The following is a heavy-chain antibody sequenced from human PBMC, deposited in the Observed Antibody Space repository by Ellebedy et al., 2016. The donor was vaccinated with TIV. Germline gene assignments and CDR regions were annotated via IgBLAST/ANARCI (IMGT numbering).Heavy chain of an antibody. Sequence: SGPTLVXPTQTLTLTCTFSGFSLSTSGVGVGWIRQPPGKALEWLALIYWDDDKRYSPSLKSRLTITKDTSKNQVVLTMTNMDPVDTATYYCAHTITMVRGVITYHYYGMHVWGQGTTVTVSS. D-gene: IGHD3-10*01. CDR1: GFSLSTSGVG. J-gene: IGHJ6*02. V-gene: IGHV2-5*02. CDR3: AHTITMVRGVITYHYYGMHV. CDR2: IYWDDDK.